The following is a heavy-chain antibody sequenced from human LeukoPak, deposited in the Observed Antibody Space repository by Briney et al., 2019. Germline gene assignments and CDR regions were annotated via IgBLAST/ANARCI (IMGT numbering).Heavy chain of an antibody. V-gene: IGHV1-2*02. CDR2: INPNSGGT. CDR1: GYTFTGYY. J-gene: IGHJ6*03. D-gene: IGHD6-6*01. Sequence: GASVTVSCKASGYTFTGYYMHWVRQAPGQGLGWMGWINPNSGGTNYAQKFQGRVTMTRDTSISTAYMELSRLRSDDTAVYYCARGYSSSSGYYYYYMDVWGKGTTVTVSS. CDR3: ARGYSSSSGYYYYYMDV.